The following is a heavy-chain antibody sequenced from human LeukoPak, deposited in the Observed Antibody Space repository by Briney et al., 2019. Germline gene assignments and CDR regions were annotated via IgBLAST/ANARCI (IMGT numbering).Heavy chain of an antibody. D-gene: IGHD4-17*01. CDR2: IIPIFGTA. Sequence: GASVKVSCKASGGTFSSYAISWVRQAPEQGLEWMGGIIPIFGTANYAQKFQGRVTITADESTSTAYMELSSLRSDDTAVYYCATDYGDYGYWGQGTLVTVSS. J-gene: IGHJ4*02. CDR3: ATDYGDYGY. V-gene: IGHV1-69*13. CDR1: GGTFSSYA.